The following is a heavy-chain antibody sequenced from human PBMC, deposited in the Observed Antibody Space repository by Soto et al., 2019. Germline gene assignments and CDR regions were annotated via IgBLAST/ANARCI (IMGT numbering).Heavy chain of an antibody. CDR2: VYQDGTN. V-gene: IGHV4-39*02. D-gene: IGHD6-19*01. J-gene: IGHJ6*02. CDR1: GASIDDRGHH. Sequence: QLKESGPGQVSPSETLSLTCSVSGASIDDRGHHWSWLRRSPGRGLDGLGSVYQDGTNYHNPSIKSRVSMSVDTSKNQFSLKLASVTAADTAVYYCARDKGISVVGFFRKDPYFGLDVWGPGTTVTVSS. CDR3: ARDKGISVVGFFRKDPYFGLDV.